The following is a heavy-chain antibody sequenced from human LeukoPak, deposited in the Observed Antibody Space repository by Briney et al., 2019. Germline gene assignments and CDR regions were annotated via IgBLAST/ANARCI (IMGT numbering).Heavy chain of an antibody. J-gene: IGHJ4*02. V-gene: IGHV4-39*07. CDR2: IYHSGST. CDR3: ARSGATVAGTEVGVY. Sequence: KPSETLSLTCTVSGGSISSSSYYWGWIRQPPGKGLEWIGSIYHSGSTYYNPSLKSRVTISVDTSKNQFSLKLSSVTAADTAVYYCARSGATVAGTEVGVYWGQGTLVTVSS. CDR1: GGSISSSSYY. D-gene: IGHD6-19*01.